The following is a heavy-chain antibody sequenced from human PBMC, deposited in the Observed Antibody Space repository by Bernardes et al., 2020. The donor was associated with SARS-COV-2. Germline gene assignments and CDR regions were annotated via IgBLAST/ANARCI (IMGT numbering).Heavy chain of an antibody. CDR2: ISYDGSNK. CDR1: GFTFSSYG. Sequence: GGSLRLSCAASGFTFSSYGMHWVRQAPGKGLEWVAVISYDGSNKYYADSVKGRFTISRDNSKNTLYLQMNSLRAEDTAVYYCAKDSVRRGWYNWFDPWGQGTLVTVSS. J-gene: IGHJ5*02. D-gene: IGHD6-19*01. V-gene: IGHV3-30*18. CDR3: AKDSVRRGWYNWFDP.